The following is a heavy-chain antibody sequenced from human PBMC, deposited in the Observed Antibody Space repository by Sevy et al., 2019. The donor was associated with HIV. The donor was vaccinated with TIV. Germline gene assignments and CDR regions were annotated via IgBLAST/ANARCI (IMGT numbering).Heavy chain of an antibody. D-gene: IGHD5-12*01. V-gene: IGHV3-23*01. CDR1: GFTFSSYA. CDR2: ISGSGGST. CDR3: AKVTPHIVATIIEDAFDI. Sequence: GESLKISCAASGFTFSSYAMSWVRQAPGKGLEWVSAISGSGGSTYYADSVKGRFTIPRDNSKNTLYLQMNSLRAEDTAVYYCAKVTPHIVATIIEDAFDIWGQGTMVNVSS. J-gene: IGHJ3*02.